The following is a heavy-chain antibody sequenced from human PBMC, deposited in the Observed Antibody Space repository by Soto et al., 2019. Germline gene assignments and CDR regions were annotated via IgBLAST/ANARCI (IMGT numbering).Heavy chain of an antibody. D-gene: IGHD6-13*01. CDR2: IIPIFGTA. CDR1: GGTFSSYA. Sequence: QVQLVQSGAEVKKPGSSVKVSCKASGGTFSSYAISWVRQAPGQGLEWMGGIIPIFGTANYAQKFQGRVTITADESTSTAYMELSSLRSEDTAVYYCASPARAAAGRLDYYYGMDVWGQGTMVTVSS. CDR3: ASPARAAAGRLDYYYGMDV. J-gene: IGHJ6*02. V-gene: IGHV1-69*01.